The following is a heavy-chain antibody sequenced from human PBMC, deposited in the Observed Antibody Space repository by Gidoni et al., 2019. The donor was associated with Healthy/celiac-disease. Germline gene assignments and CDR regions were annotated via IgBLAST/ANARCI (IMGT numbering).Heavy chain of an antibody. CDR2: ISYDGSNK. CDR1: GFTFSSYG. D-gene: IGHD3-22*01. V-gene: IGHV3-30*18. Sequence: QVQLVESGGGVVQPGRSLRLSCAASGFTFSSYGMHWVRQAPGKGLEWVAVISYDGSNKYYADSVKGRFTISRDNSKNTLYLQMNSLRAEDTAVYYCAKTPYYDSSVMLWGQGTMVTVSS. CDR3: AKTPYYDSSVML. J-gene: IGHJ3*01.